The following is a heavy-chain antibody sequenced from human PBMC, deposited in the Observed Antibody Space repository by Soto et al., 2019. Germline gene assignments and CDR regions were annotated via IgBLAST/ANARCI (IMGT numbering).Heavy chain of an antibody. CDR3: ARDSGSGRDYYYYGMDV. CDR1: GFTFSSYG. V-gene: IGHV3-33*01. J-gene: IGHJ6*02. D-gene: IGHD5-12*01. CDR2: IWYDGSNK. Sequence: QVQLVESGGGVVQPGRSLRLSCAASGFTFSSYGMHWVRQAPGKGLEWVAVIWYDGSNKYYADSVKGRFTISRDNSKNTLYLQMNSLRAEDTAVYYCARDSGSGRDYYYYGMDVWGQGTTVTGSS.